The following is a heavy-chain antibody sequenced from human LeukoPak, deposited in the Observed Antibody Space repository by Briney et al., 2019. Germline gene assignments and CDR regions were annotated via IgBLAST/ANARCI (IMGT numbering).Heavy chain of an antibody. CDR3: ARGVPADHY. Sequence: GESLKISCKGSGYSFTNYWISWVRQMPGKGLGWMGRIEPSDSYTNYSPSFQGHVTISADKYISTAYLQWSSLKPSDTAMYYCARGVPADHYWGQGTLVTVS. J-gene: IGHJ4*02. CDR2: IEPSDSYT. V-gene: IGHV5-10-1*01. CDR1: GYSFTNYW. D-gene: IGHD2-2*01.